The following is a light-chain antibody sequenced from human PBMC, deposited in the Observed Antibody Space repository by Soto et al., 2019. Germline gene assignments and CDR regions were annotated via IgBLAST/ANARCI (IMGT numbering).Light chain of an antibody. J-gene: IGLJ2*01. V-gene: IGLV2-23*01. CDR1: SSDVGSYNL. CDR3: CSYADSPVA. CDR2: EGS. Sequence: QSALTQPASVSGSPGQSITISCTGTSSDVGSYNLVSWYQQHPGKAPKLMIYEGSKRPSGGANRFSGSKSGNTASLTISGVQAEDEAEYYCCSYADSPVAFGGGTKLTVL.